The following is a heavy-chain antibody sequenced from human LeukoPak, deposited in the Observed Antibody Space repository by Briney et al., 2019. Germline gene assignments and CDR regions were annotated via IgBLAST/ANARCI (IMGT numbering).Heavy chain of an antibody. CDR1: GGSVSSGSYY. J-gene: IGHJ4*02. CDR2: IYSSGTT. D-gene: IGHD5-24*01. CDR3: ARLVRDGYRFDY. Sequence: SETLSLTCTVSGGSVSSGSYYWNWIRQTPGKGLEWIGSIYSSGTTNYNPSPKSRVTISVDTSKNQFSLKLSSVPAAATAVYFCARLVRDGYRFDYWGQGTLVTVSS. V-gene: IGHV4-61*01.